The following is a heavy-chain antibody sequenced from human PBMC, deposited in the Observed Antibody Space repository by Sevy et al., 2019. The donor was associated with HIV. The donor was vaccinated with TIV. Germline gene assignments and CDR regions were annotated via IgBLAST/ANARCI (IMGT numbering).Heavy chain of an antibody. D-gene: IGHD2-15*01. Sequence: GGSLRLSCAASGFTFSNYNMNWVRQAPGKGLEWVSSISSSSRYIYYADSMRGRFTISRDNAKNSLYLQMNSLRAEDTAVYYCARVVAYCSGGSCFPGYYYGMDVWGQGTTVTVSS. CDR2: ISSSSRYI. CDR1: GFTFSNYN. V-gene: IGHV3-21*01. J-gene: IGHJ6*02. CDR3: ARVVAYCSGGSCFPGYYYGMDV.